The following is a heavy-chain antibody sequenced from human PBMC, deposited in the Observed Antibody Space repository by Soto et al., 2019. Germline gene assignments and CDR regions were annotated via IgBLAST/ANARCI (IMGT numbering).Heavy chain of an antibody. D-gene: IGHD3-16*01. CDR1: GFTFRSYV. CDR3: ARWGTTGGLDV. V-gene: IGHV3-30*19. Sequence: QVQLVESGGGVVQPGTSLRLSCVGSGFTFRSYVIHWVRQAPGKGLEWVALTSYDGSNKYYDDSVKGRFTISRDNSRNTVYLQMGSLRLDDTALYYCARWGTTGGLDVWGQATLVSVSS. J-gene: IGHJ4*02. CDR2: TSYDGSNK.